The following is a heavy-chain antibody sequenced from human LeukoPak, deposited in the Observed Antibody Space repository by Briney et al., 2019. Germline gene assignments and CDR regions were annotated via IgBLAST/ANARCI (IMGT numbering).Heavy chain of an antibody. D-gene: IGHD6-13*01. CDR1: GLTFSTYG. CDR3: AKASSGKQAAGYFDY. V-gene: IGHV3-33*06. J-gene: IGHJ4*02. Sequence: GRSLRLSCVVSGLTFSTYGMHWVRQAPGKGLEWVALIWYDGSNKYYADSVKGRFTISRDNSENTLYLQMNSLRAEDTAYYCAKASSGKQAAGYFDYLGQGTLVTVSS. CDR2: IWYDGSNK.